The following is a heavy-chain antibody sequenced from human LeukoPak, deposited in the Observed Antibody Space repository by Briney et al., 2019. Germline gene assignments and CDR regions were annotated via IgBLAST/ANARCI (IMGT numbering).Heavy chain of an antibody. CDR3: AVGKSYYFDY. D-gene: IGHD7-27*01. Sequence: SETLSLTCTVSGGSISSGGYYWSWIRQHPGKGLEWIGYIYYSGSTYYNPSLKSRVTISVDTPKNQFSLKLSSVTAADTAVYYCAVGKSYYFDYWGQGTLVTVSS. J-gene: IGHJ4*02. CDR2: IYYSGST. V-gene: IGHV4-31*03. CDR1: GGSISSGGYY.